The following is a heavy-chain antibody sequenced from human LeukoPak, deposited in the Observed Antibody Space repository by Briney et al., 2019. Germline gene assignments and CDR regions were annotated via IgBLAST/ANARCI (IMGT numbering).Heavy chain of an antibody. V-gene: IGHV3-21*01. CDR2: ISSGSSYI. J-gene: IGHJ3*02. D-gene: IGHD2-2*01. CDR1: GLTFSSYS. CDR3: AREKGYCSSTSCWSELYAFDI. Sequence: GGSLRLSCVASGLTFSSYSMNWVRQAPGKGLEWVSSISSGSSYIYYADSVKGRFTISRDNAKNSLYLQMNSLRAEDTAVYYCAREKGYCSSTSCWSELYAFDIWGQGTMVTVSS.